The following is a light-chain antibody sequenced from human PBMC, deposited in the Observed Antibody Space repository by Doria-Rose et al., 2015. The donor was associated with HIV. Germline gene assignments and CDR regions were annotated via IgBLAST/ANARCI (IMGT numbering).Light chain of an antibody. CDR1: QSVSSSY. V-gene: IGKV3-20*01. Sequence: EIGMTQSPGTLSLSPGERATLSCRASQSVSSSYLAWYQQKPGQAPRLLIYGASSRATGIPDRFSGSGSGTDFTLTISRLEPEGFAVYYCQQYGSSPPYTFGQGTKLEI. CDR2: GAS. CDR3: QQYGSSPPYT. J-gene: IGKJ2*01.